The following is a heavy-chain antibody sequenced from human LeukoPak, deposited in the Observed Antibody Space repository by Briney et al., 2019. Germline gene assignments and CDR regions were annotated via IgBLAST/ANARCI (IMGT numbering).Heavy chain of an antibody. J-gene: IGHJ4*02. CDR3: ARETATTGATFDY. CDR2: ISSSGSTI. D-gene: IGHD1-7*01. V-gene: IGHV3-48*03. Sequence: PGGSLRLSCAASGFTFSSYEMNWVRQAPGKGLEWVSYISSSGSTIYYADSVKGRFTISRGNAKNSLYLQMNSLRAEDTAVYYCARETATTGATFDYWGQGTLVTVSS. CDR1: GFTFSSYE.